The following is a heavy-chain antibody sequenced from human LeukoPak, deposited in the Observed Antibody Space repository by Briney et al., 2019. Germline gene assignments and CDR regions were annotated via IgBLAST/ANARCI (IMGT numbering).Heavy chain of an antibody. CDR2: IYYSGST. Sequence: PSETLSLTCTVSGGSISSYYWSWIRQPPGKGLEWIGYIYYSGSTNYNPSLKSRVTISVDTSKNQFSLKLSSVTAADTAVYYCARHIHASSGYWGQGTLVTVSS. CDR1: GGSISSYY. J-gene: IGHJ1*01. CDR3: ARHIHASSGY. V-gene: IGHV4-59*08. D-gene: IGHD3-16*01.